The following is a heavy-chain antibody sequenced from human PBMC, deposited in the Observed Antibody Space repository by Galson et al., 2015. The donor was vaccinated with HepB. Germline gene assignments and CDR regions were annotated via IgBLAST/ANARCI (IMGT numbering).Heavy chain of an antibody. J-gene: IGHJ4*02. V-gene: IGHV3-74*03. Sequence: SLRLSCATSGFTFISYAMHWVRQIPGKGLVWVSRVGGDGSITMSADSVKVRFTISRADAKNTLYLQMNSLRVEDTAVYYCAREGNCAGGCYHFDSWGQGTLVTVPS. CDR1: GFTFISYA. CDR2: VGGDGSIT. CDR3: AREGNCAGGCYHFDS. D-gene: IGHD2-21*01.